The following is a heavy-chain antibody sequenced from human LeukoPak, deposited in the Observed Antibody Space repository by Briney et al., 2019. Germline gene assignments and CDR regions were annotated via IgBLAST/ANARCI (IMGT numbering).Heavy chain of an antibody. D-gene: IGHD3-16*01. CDR1: GGSTGSDY. J-gene: IGHJ2*01. CDR3: ARLKLGAYFDL. V-gene: IGHV4-59*08. CDR2: VYNSGDT. Sequence: SETLSLTCTVSGGSTGSDYWSWIRQSPGKGLEWVGYVYNSGDTGKNPSLKSRVTILLDTSKNQCSLKLTSVSAADTAVYYCARLKLGAYFDLWGRGTLVTVSS.